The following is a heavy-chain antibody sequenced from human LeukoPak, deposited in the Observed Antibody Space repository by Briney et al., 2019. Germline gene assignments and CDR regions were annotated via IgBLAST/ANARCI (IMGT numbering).Heavy chain of an antibody. D-gene: IGHD5-12*01. CDR1: GGSISSDF. V-gene: IGHV4-59*01. CDR3: ARTGYDFNEGQFDY. J-gene: IGHJ4*02. Sequence: SETLSLTCTVSGGSISSDFWSWIRQPPGKGLEWIGYISYSGITNYNPSLKSRVTMSVDTSKNQFSLRLRSVTAADTAVYYCARTGYDFNEGQFDYWGQGTLVTVSS. CDR2: ISYSGIT.